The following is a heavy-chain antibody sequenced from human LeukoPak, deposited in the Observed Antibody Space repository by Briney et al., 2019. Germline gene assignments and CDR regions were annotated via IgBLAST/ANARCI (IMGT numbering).Heavy chain of an antibody. CDR2: IYYGGST. Sequence: SETLSLTCTVSGGSISSYYWSWIRQPPGKGLEWIGYIYYGGSTNYNPSLKSRVTISVDTSKNQFSLKLSSVTAADTAVYYCARSIAVQGGGSTFDYWGQGTLVTVSS. J-gene: IGHJ4*02. CDR1: GGSISSYY. D-gene: IGHD6-19*01. V-gene: IGHV4-59*01. CDR3: ARSIAVQGGGSTFDY.